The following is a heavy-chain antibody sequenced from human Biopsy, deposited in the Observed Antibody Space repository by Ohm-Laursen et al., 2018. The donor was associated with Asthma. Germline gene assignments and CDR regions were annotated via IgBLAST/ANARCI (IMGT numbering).Heavy chain of an antibody. D-gene: IGHD4-17*01. J-gene: IGHJ4*02. CDR2: ISGSGGST. Sequence: SLRLSCSASGFTFSSYSMNWVRQAPGKGLEWVSVISGSGGSTHYADSVKGRFTISRDHSKNTLYLQMNSLRAEDTAVYYCATFPYGDYLPLDYWGQGTLVTVSS. CDR1: GFTFSSYS. CDR3: ATFPYGDYLPLDY. V-gene: IGHV3-23*01.